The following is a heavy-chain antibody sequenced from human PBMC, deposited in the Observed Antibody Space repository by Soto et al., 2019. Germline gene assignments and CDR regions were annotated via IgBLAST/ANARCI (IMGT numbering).Heavy chain of an antibody. V-gene: IGHV3-23*01. J-gene: IGHJ6*02. D-gene: IGHD6-13*01. CDR1: GFTFSSYA. Sequence: PGGSLRLSCAASGFTFSSYAMSWVCQAPGMGLEWVSSISDGGDKTYYAGSVKGRFTISRDNPKNTVYLQMSGLRGEDTAVYYCVKDWTGSSCPCMLVWGQGTTVTVSS. CDR2: ISDGGDKT. CDR3: VKDWTGSSCPCMLV.